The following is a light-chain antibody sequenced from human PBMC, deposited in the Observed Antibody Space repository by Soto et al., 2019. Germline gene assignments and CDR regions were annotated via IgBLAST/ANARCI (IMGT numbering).Light chain of an antibody. CDR2: EVS. CDR1: SSDVGGYNY. J-gene: IGLJ3*02. Sequence: QSVLTQPPSASGSPGQSVTISCTGTSSDVGGYNYVSWYQQHPGKAPKLMIYEVSKRPSGVPDRFSGSKSGNTASLTVSGLQAEDEAAYDCSSYAGSNLWVFGGGTKLTVL. V-gene: IGLV2-8*01. CDR3: SSYAGSNLWV.